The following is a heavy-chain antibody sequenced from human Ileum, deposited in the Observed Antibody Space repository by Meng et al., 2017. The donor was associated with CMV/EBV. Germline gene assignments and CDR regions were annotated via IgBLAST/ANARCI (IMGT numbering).Heavy chain of an antibody. D-gene: IGHD2-2*02. Sequence: GESLKISCAASGFTVSNTYMSWVRQAPGKGLEWVSIIYRTGSTFYADSVKGRFTISRDSSKNMLYLQMNSLRADDTAVYYCARGGFYGRRYCSSTSCYTWFDPWGQGTLVTVSS. CDR3: ARGGFYGRRYCSSTSCYTWFDP. CDR1: GFTVSNTY. CDR2: IYRTGST. V-gene: IGHV3-53*01. J-gene: IGHJ5*02.